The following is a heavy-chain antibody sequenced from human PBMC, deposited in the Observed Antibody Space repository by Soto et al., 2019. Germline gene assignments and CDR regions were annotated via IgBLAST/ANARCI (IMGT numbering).Heavy chain of an antibody. CDR2: FYYRGRS. CDR3: VSQRTSVLTQAYFDY. Sequence: SETLSLTCTFSCGSVSNSNYYWGCIRQSPGKGLEWIGSFYYRGRSYSKSSVKSRVTISVDTSKNQFSLNLNSVTASDTAVYYCVSQRTSVLTQAYFDYWGPGALVTVSS. V-gene: IGHV4-39*01. D-gene: IGHD2-8*01. J-gene: IGHJ4*02. CDR1: CGSVSNSNYY.